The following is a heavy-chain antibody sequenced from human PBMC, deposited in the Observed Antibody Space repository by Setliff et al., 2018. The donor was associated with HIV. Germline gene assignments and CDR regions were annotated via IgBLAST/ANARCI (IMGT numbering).Heavy chain of an antibody. CDR3: AYSSGFYHFDS. CDR2: INPLFGKA. CDR1: GGTFSTYA. Sequence: GASVKVSCKASGGTFSTYALSWVRQAPGQGLEWMGGINPLFGKAKYAQRFQGRVTITAEESTDTAYIELIAVRPEDTAIYYCAYSSGFYHFDSWGQGTLVTVSS. D-gene: IGHD6-25*01. V-gene: IGHV1-69*13. J-gene: IGHJ5*01.